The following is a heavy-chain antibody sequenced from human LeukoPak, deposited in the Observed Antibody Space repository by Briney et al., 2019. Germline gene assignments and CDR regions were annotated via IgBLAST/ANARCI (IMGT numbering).Heavy chain of an antibody. CDR1: GYTFSYYY. V-gene: IGHV1-46*01. D-gene: IGHD1-26*01. CDR3: ARDHSGSQHWFDP. J-gene: IGHJ5*02. Sequence: ASVTVSCTASGYTFSYYYMHWGRQAPGQGLEWMGVINPSGGTTSYAQKFQGRVTMTRDTSTSTVYMELSSLRSDDTALYYCARDHSGSQHWFDPWGQGTLVIVSS. CDR2: INPSGGTT.